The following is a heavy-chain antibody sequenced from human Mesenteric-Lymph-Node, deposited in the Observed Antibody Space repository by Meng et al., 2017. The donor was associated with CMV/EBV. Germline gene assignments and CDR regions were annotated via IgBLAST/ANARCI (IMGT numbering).Heavy chain of an antibody. V-gene: IGHV3-11*01. CDR1: GLTLSDYY. J-gene: IGHJ6*02. CDR3: ARGRHTNPYYSYGMDV. Sequence: GESLNISCAASGLTLSDYYMSWIRQAPGKGLEWISYISNSGGTIYYADSVKGRFTISRDNAKNSLYLQMNSLRAEDTALYYCARGRHTNPYYSYGMDVWGQGTTVTVSS. CDR2: ISNSGGTI.